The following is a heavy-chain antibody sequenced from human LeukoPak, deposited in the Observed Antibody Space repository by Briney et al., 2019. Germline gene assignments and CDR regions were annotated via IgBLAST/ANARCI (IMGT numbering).Heavy chain of an antibody. D-gene: IGHD1-26*01. Sequence: ASVKVSCKASGYTFTGYYMHWVRQAPGQGLEWMGWINPNSGGTNYAQKFQGRVTMTRDTSISTGYMELSRLRSDDTAVYYCAKGGQGNGPSRGAVYGMDVWGQGTTVTVSS. CDR3: AKGGQGNGPSRGAVYGMDV. V-gene: IGHV1-2*02. CDR1: GYTFTGYY. CDR2: INPNSGGT. J-gene: IGHJ6*02.